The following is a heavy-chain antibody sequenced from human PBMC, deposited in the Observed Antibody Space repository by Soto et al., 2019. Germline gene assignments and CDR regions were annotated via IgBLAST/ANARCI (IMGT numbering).Heavy chain of an antibody. CDR2: MFPGGSDT. CDR1: GYSFTTYW. Sequence: GSSLKISCMRSGYSFTTYWFGWVRQLPGQGLEWMGVMFPGGSDTRYIPSFQGQVTMSAYPSTNTAYLEWSSLKAADNAMYYCARGRDSSLGTKDFWGQGTTVTVPS. D-gene: IGHD6-19*01. CDR3: ARGRDSSLGTKDF. J-gene: IGHJ6*02. V-gene: IGHV5-51*01.